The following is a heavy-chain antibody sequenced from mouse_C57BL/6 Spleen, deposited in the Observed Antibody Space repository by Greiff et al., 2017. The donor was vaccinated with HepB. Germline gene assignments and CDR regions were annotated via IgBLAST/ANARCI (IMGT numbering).Heavy chain of an antibody. V-gene: IGHV1-82*01. J-gene: IGHJ2*01. D-gene: IGHD2-13*01. CDR1: GYAFSSSW. Sequence: QVQLQQSGPELVKPGASVKISCKASGYAFSSSWMNWVKQRPGKGLEWIGRVYPGDGDTNYNGKFKGKATLTADKSSSTAYMQLSSLTSEDSAVYFCARGDSDYWGQGTTLTVSS. CDR3: ARGDSDY. CDR2: VYPGDGDT.